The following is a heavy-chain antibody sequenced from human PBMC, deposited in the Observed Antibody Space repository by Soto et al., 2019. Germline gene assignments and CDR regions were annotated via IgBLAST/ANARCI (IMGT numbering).Heavy chain of an antibody. Sequence: SNTLSLTCTVPGGSISSYYWSWIRQPPGKGLEWIGYIYYSGSTNYNPSLKSRVTISVDTSKNQFSLKLSSVTAADTAVYYCARTPGIYLAFDIWGQGTMVTVSS. CDR2: IYYSGST. J-gene: IGHJ3*02. D-gene: IGHD6-13*01. CDR3: ARTPGIYLAFDI. V-gene: IGHV4-59*07. CDR1: GGSISSYY.